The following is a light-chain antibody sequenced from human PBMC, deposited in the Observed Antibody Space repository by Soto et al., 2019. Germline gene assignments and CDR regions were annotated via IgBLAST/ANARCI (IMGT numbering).Light chain of an antibody. CDR2: HVS. Sequence: QSALTQPPSASGSPGQSVTISWTGAGTDVGQYNYVSWYQQHPGKAPKLLIHHVSRRPSGVPARFSGSKSGNTASLTVSGLQTEDEADYYCSSYGGFNNVLFGGGTQLTVL. CDR1: GTDVGQYNY. CDR3: SSYGGFNNVL. J-gene: IGLJ2*01. V-gene: IGLV2-8*01.